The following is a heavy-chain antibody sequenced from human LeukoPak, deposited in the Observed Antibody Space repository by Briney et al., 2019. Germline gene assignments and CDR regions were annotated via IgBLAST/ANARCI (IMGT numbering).Heavy chain of an antibody. Sequence: SETLSLTCAVYGGSFSGYYWSWIRQPPGKGLEWIGEINHSGSTNYNPSLKSRVTISVDMSKNQFSLKLSSVTAADTAVYYCARGPVVVAATPSYYYGMGVWGQGTTVTVSS. CDR3: ARGPVVVAATPSYYYGMGV. D-gene: IGHD2-15*01. CDR2: INHSGST. CDR1: GGSFSGYY. J-gene: IGHJ6*02. V-gene: IGHV4-34*01.